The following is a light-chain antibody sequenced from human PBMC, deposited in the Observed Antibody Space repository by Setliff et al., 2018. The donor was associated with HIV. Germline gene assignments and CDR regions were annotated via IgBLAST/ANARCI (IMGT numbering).Light chain of an antibody. J-gene: IGLJ1*01. V-gene: IGLV2-8*01. CDR2: EVS. Sequence: SVLTQPPSASGSPGQSVTISCTGTSSDVGAYNYVSWYQQHPGKAPKLMIYEVSKRPSGVPDRFSGSKSGNTASLTVSGLQAEDEADYHCSSYGGNNNKVFGTGTKVTV. CDR1: SSDVGAYNY. CDR3: SSYGGNNNKV.